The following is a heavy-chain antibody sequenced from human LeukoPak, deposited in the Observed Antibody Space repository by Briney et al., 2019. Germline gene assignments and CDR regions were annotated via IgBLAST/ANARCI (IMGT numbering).Heavy chain of an antibody. D-gene: IGHD2/OR15-2a*01. V-gene: IGHV3-23*01. CDR3: AKDRLPRTDFLRCMDV. J-gene: IGHJ6*02. CDR2: ISGSGGST. CDR1: GFTFSSYA. Sequence: GGSLRLSCAASGFTFSSYAMSWVRQAPGKGLEWVSAISGSGGSTYYADSVKGRFTISRDNAKNSLYLQMNSLRAEDTALYYCAKDRLPRTDFLRCMDVWGQGTTVTVSS.